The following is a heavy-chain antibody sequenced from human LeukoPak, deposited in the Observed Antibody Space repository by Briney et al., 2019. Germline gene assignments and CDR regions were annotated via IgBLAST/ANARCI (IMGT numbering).Heavy chain of an antibody. Sequence: SETMSLTSTVSGGSISSSSYYWGWIRQPPGKGLEWVGSIYYSGSTYYNPSLNSRVTISVDTSKYQFSLKLSSVTAADTAVYYCARSPGLWFGELLAPLDIWGQGTMVTVSS. CDR1: GGSISSSSYY. CDR2: IYYSGST. CDR3: ARSPGLWFGELLAPLDI. J-gene: IGHJ3*02. D-gene: IGHD3-10*01. V-gene: IGHV4-39*01.